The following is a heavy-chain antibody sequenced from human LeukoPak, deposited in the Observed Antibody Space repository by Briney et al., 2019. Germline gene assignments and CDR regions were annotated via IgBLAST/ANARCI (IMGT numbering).Heavy chain of an antibody. V-gene: IGHV4-39*07. CDR1: GDSISSTSYY. J-gene: IGHJ4*02. Sequence: SETLSLTCIVSGDSISSTSYYWGWIRQPPGKGLEWIGNIYYSGSTYYNPSLKSRVTISVDTSKNQFSLKLSSVTAADTAVYYCARRGSSGYYSFWGQGTLVTVSS. CDR2: IYYSGST. D-gene: IGHD3-22*01. CDR3: ARRGSSGYYSF.